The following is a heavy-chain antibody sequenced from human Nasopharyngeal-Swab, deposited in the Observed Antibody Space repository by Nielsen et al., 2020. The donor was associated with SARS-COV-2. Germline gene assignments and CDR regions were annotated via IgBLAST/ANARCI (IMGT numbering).Heavy chain of an antibody. CDR2: ISGSGRSI. CDR1: GFNFSACG. Sequence: GESLKISCAASGFNFSACGMNWVRQAPGKGPECISFISGSGRSIFYADSVKGRFTISRDNAKNSLFLQLDGLRDEDSATYFCARVFRVGTTRDAFDIWGQGTKVIVSA. V-gene: IGHV3-48*02. J-gene: IGHJ3*02. D-gene: IGHD1-26*01. CDR3: ARVFRVGTTRDAFDI.